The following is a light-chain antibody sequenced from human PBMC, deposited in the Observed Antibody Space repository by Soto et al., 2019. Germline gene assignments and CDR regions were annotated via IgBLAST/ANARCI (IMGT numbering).Light chain of an antibody. CDR3: QQSYSTWT. J-gene: IGKJ1*01. CDR2: AAS. Sequence: DIPMTQSPSSLSASVGDIVTINCRASQSISSYLNWYQQKPGKAPKLLIYAASSLQSGVPSRFSGSGSGTDFTLTISSLQPEDFATYYCQQSYSTWTFGQGTKVDIK. V-gene: IGKV1-39*01. CDR1: QSISSY.